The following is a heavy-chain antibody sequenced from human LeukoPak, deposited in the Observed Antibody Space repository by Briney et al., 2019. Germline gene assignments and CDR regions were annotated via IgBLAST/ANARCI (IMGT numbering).Heavy chain of an antibody. V-gene: IGHV4-4*07. CDR1: GGSISSYY. CDR2: IYTSGST. J-gene: IGHJ6*03. D-gene: IGHD2-2*01. Sequence: PSETLSLTCTVSGGSISSYYWSWIRQPAGKGLEWIGRIYTSGSTNYNPSLKSRVTMSVDTSKNQFSLKLSSVTAADTAVYYCASRIVVVPAARWDYMDVWGKGTTVTVSS. CDR3: ASRIVVVPAARWDYMDV.